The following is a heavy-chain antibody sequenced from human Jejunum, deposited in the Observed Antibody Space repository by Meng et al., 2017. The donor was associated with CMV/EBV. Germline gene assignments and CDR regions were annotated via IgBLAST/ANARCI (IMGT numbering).Heavy chain of an antibody. V-gene: IGHV3-23*01. CDR3: AKARQCED. CDR1: GFTFSNYA. J-gene: IGHJ4*02. Sequence: LSCAASGFTFSNYAMPWVRQAPGKGLEWVSTISEIRDASYYGDSVKGRFAISRDNSKNTLYLQMSSLRVEDTAVYYCAKARQCEDWGQGTLVTVSS. CDR2: ISEIRDAS.